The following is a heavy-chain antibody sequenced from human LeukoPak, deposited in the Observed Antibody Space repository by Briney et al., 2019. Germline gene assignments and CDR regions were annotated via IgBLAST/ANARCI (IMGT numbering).Heavy chain of an antibody. CDR3: ARSRYYYGSGRDNWFDP. CDR1: GYTFTSYN. CDR2: ISAYNGNT. J-gene: IGHJ5*02. V-gene: IGHV1-18*01. Sequence: GASVKVSCKPSGYTFTSYNINWVRQAPGQGLEWMGFISAYNGNTNYAQNLQGRVTMTTDTSTSTDYMEMRSLRSDDTTAYYCARSRYYYGSGRDNWFDPWGQGTLVTVSS. D-gene: IGHD3-10*01.